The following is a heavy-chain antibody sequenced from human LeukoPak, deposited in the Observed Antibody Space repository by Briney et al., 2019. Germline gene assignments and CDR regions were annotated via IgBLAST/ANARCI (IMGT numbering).Heavy chain of an antibody. CDR1: GYTFTSYG. J-gene: IGHJ4*02. CDR2: ISAYNGNT. V-gene: IGHV1-18*01. CDR3: ARDGSGYYDSSGYYYDDY. Sequence: ASVKVSCKASGYTFTSYGISWVRQAPGQGLEWMGWISAYNGNTNYAQKLQGRVTMTTDTSTSTAYMELRSLRSDDTAVYYCARDGSGYYDSSGYYYDDYWGQGTLVTASS. D-gene: IGHD3-22*01.